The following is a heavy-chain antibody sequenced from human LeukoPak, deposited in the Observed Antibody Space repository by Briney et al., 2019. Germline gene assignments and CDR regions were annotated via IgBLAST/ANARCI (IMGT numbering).Heavy chain of an antibody. CDR2: INPSSGGT. J-gene: IGHJ4*02. D-gene: IGHD6-13*01. V-gene: IGHV1-2*02. Sequence: GASVKVSCKASGYTFTGYYMHWVRQAPGQGLEWMGWINPSSGGTNYAQKFQGRVTMTRDTSISTAYMELSRLRSDDTAVYYCARGGSSWRIRSFDYWGQGTLVTVSS. CDR3: ARGGSSWRIRSFDY. CDR1: GYTFTGYY.